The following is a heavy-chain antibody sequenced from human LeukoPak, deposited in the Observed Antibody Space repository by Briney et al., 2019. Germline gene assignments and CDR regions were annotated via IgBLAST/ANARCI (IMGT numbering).Heavy chain of an antibody. V-gene: IGHV4-4*07. CDR1: GGSISSYY. J-gene: IGHJ4*02. D-gene: IGHD3-3*01. CDR2: IYTSGST. Sequence: NPSETLSLTCTVSGGSISSYYWSWVRQTAGKGLEWIGRIYTSGSTNYNPSLKSRVTMSVDTSKNQFSLKLSSVTAADTAVYYCARDIAYYDFWSGGKTYYFDYWGQGTLVTVSS. CDR3: ARDIAYYDFWSGGKTYYFDY.